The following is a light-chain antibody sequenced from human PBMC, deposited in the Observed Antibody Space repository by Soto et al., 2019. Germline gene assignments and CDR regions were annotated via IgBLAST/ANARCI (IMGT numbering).Light chain of an antibody. V-gene: IGKV3-15*01. CDR2: AAS. CDR3: QQYNNWPRT. CDR1: QNVSSN. Sequence: EVVMTQSPATLSVSPGERATLSCRASQNVSSNLAWFQQKPGHAPRLLIYAASTRATGLPARFSGSASGSDFTLTISSLQSEDSAIYYCQQYNNWPRTFGQGTKVEI. J-gene: IGKJ1*01.